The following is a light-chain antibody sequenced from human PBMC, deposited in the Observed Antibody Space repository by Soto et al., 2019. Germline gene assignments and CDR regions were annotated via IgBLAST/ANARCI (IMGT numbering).Light chain of an antibody. CDR3: QQYGSSVQ. CDR2: CAS. V-gene: IGKV3-20*01. CDR1: QSVTSKY. J-gene: IGKJ4*02. Sequence: EIVLTQSPDTLSLSPGERATLSCSASQSVTSKYLAWYQQKPGQAPRLHIHCASNRATGIPDRFSGSGSGTDFTLTISRLEPEDFALYYCQQYGSSVQFGGGTKVEIK.